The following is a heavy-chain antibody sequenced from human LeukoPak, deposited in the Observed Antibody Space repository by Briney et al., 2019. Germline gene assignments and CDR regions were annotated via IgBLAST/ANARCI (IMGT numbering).Heavy chain of an antibody. CDR3: AKPVHSSSWTFDY. J-gene: IGHJ4*02. V-gene: IGHV3-21*01. CDR1: GFTFSSYS. CDR2: ISSSSSYI. D-gene: IGHD3-22*01. Sequence: GGSLRLSCAASGFTFSSYSMNWVRQAPGKGLEWVSSISSSSSYIYYADSVKGRFTISRDNAKNSLYLQMNSLSTEDTAVYYCAKPVHSSSWTFDYWGQGTLVTVSS.